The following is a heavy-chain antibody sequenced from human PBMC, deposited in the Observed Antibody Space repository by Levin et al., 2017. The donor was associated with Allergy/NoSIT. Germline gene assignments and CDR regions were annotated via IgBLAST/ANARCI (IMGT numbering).Heavy chain of an antibody. J-gene: IGHJ4*02. V-gene: IGHV3-9*01. CDR3: AKDGTRDIVATRFDY. CDR2: ISWNSGSI. CDR1: GFTFDDYA. Sequence: SLKISCAASGFTFDDYAMHWVRQAPGKGLEWVSGISWNSGSIGYADSVKGRFTISRDNAKNSLYLQMNSLRAEDTALYYCAKDGTRDIVATRFDYWGQGTLVTVSS. D-gene: IGHD5-12*01.